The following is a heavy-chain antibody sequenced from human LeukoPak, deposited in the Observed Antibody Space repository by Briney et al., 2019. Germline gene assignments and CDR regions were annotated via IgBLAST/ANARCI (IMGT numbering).Heavy chain of an antibody. CDR3: ARDRAGGNSVWFDP. Sequence: PGGSLRLSCAASGFTFSSYSMDWLPQAPGKGLEGVSFISSSSGTIYYADSVKGRFTISRDNAKNSLYLQMNSLRDEDTAVYYCARDRAGGNSVWFDPWGQGTLVTVSS. CDR2: ISSSSGTI. CDR1: GFTFSSYS. J-gene: IGHJ5*02. V-gene: IGHV3-48*02. D-gene: IGHD4-23*01.